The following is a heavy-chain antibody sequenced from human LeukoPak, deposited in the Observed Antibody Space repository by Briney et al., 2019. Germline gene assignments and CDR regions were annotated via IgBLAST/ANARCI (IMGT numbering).Heavy chain of an antibody. Sequence: GGSLRLSCAASGFTFSDYGMHWVRQAPGEGLEWVAVIWHDGSEKYYGDSVKGRFTISRDTSKNTLYLQMNSLRAEDTAVYYCASWPGGWYGEDSWGQGTLVTVSS. V-gene: IGHV3-33*01. CDR3: ASWPGGWYGEDS. J-gene: IGHJ4*02. CDR2: IWHDGSEK. CDR1: GFTFSDYG. D-gene: IGHD6-19*01.